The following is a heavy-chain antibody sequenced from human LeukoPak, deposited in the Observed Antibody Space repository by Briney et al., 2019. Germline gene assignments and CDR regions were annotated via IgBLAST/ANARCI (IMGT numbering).Heavy chain of an antibody. CDR2: ISYDGSNK. Sequence: PGGSLRLSCAASGFTFSSYGMHWVRQAPGKGLEWVAVISYDGSNKYYADSVKGRFTISRDNSKNTLYLQMNSLRAEDTAVYHCATEIDYWGQGTLVTVSS. CDR3: ATEIDY. J-gene: IGHJ4*02. V-gene: IGHV3-30*03. CDR1: GFTFSSYG.